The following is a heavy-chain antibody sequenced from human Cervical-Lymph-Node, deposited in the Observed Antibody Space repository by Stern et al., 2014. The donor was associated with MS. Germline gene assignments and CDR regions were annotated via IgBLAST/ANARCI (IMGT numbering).Heavy chain of an antibody. J-gene: IGHJ2*01. V-gene: IGHV3-30*18. CDR3: AKDEDYYDSSGYLGWYFDL. CDR1: GFTFSSYG. D-gene: IGHD3-22*01. Sequence: MQLVESGGGVVQPGRSLRLSCAASGFTFSSYGMHWVLQAPGKGLEWVAVISYDGSNKYYADSVKGRFTISRDNSKNTLYLQMNSLRAEDTAVYYCAKDEDYYDSSGYLGWYFDLWGRGTLVTVSS. CDR2: ISYDGSNK.